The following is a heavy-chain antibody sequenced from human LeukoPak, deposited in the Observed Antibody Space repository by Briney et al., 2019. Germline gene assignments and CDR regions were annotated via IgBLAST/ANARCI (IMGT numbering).Heavy chain of an antibody. D-gene: IGHD2-2*01. CDR1: GYTFTIYY. CDR2: INPSGGST. J-gene: IGHJ4*02. CDR3: ARDSGYCSSTSCYLGY. V-gene: IGHV1-46*01. Sequence: VASVKVSCKASGYTFTIYYMHWVRQAPGQGLEWMGIINPSGGSTSYAQKFQGRVTMTRDMSTSTVYMELSSLRSEDTAVYYCARDSGYCSSTSCYLGYWGQGTLVTVSS.